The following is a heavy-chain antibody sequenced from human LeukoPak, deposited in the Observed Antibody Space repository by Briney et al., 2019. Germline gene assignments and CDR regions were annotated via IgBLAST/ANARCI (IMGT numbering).Heavy chain of an antibody. Sequence: PSETLSLTCTVSGGSISSSSYYWGWIRQPPGKGLEWIGSIYYSGSTYYNPSLKSRVTISVDTSKNQFSLRLSSVTAADTAVYYCARQDYDFWSGYLGGILDYWGQGTLVTVSS. CDR1: GGSISSSSYY. CDR3: ARQDYDFWSGYLGGILDY. V-gene: IGHV4-39*01. CDR2: IYYSGST. J-gene: IGHJ4*02. D-gene: IGHD3-3*01.